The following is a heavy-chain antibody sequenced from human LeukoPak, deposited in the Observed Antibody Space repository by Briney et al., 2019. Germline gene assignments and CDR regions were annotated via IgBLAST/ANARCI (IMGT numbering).Heavy chain of an antibody. CDR3: ARVGGPYCSSTSCYTFWDYYYYYYMDV. V-gene: IGHV4-38-2*02. CDR1: GYSISSGYC. CDR2: IYHSGST. D-gene: IGHD2-2*02. J-gene: IGHJ6*03. Sequence: SETLSLTCTVSGYSISSGYCWGWIRQPPGKGLEWIGSIYHSGSTYYNPSLKSRVTISVDTSKNQFSLKLSSVTAADTAVYYCARVGGPYCSSTSCYTFWDYYYYYYMDVWGKGTTVTVSS.